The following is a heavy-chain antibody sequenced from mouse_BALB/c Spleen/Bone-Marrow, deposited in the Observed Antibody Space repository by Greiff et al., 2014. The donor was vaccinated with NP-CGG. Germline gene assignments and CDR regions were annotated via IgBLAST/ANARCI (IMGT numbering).Heavy chain of an antibody. CDR1: GYSITSDYA. V-gene: IGHV3-2*02. D-gene: IGHD1-1*01. CDR3: AREGLPTVVDYFDY. CDR2: ISYSGST. Sequence: VQLKESGPGLVKPSQSLSLTCTVTGYSITSDYAWNWIRQFPGNKLEWMGYISYSGSTSYNPSLKSRISITRDTSKNQFFLQLNSETTEDTATYYCAREGLPTVVDYFDYWGQGTTLTVSS. J-gene: IGHJ2*01.